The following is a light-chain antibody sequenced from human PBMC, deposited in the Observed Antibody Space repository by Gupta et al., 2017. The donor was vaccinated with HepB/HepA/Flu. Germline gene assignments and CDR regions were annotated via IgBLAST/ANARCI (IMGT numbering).Light chain of an antibody. V-gene: IGKV1-39*01. CDR2: TTS. CDR1: QSINGY. Sequence: DIQMTQSPSSLSASVGDRVTITCRPSQSINGYLNWYQQKPGKAPKLLLHTTSTLQSGVPSRFSGSGSGTDFTLTNSSMQPEDFATYYCQQGYTAPFTFGPGTRVDIE. J-gene: IGKJ3*01. CDR3: QQGYTAPFT.